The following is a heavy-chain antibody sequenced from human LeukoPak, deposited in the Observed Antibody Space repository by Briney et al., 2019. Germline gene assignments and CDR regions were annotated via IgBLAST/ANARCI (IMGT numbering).Heavy chain of an antibody. J-gene: IGHJ3*02. CDR1: GFTFSSYG. V-gene: IGHV3-30*18. CDR3: AKDLVYLGYCSSTSCYAYAFDI. D-gene: IGHD2-2*01. Sequence: GGSLRLSCAASGFTFSSYGMHWVRQAPGKGLEWVAIISYDGSNKYYADSVKGRFTISRDNSKNTLYLQMNSLSAEDTAVYYCAKDLVYLGYCSSTSCYAYAFDIWGQGTMVTVSS. CDR2: ISYDGSNK.